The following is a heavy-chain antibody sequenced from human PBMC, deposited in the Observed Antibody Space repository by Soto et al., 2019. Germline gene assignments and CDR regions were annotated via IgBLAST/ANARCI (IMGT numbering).Heavy chain of an antibody. D-gene: IGHD3-22*01. CDR1: GGSISSYY. Sequence: QVQLQESGPGLVKPSETLSLTCTVSGGSISSYYWSWIRQPPGKGLEWIGYIYYSGSTNYNPSLKSRVTISVDTSKNQFSLKLSSVTAADTAVYYCATQGSGYYYAHDAFDIWGQGTMVTVSS. CDR3: ATQGSGYYYAHDAFDI. J-gene: IGHJ3*02. CDR2: IYYSGST. V-gene: IGHV4-59*01.